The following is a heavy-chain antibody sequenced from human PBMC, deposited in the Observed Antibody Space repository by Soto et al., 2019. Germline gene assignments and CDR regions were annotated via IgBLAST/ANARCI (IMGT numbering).Heavy chain of an antibody. V-gene: IGHV3-23*01. CDR2: IRASVGTT. CDR3: AKPCPPDS. J-gene: IGHJ5*01. CDR1: GFTFSSYA. Sequence: EVQLLESGGGLVQPGGSLRLSCATSGFTFSSYARNWVRQAPGKGLEWVSAIRASVGTTYYADYVKGRFTISRDNSKNTLYVQMNSLRAEDTPVYYCAKPCPPDSWGQGTLVTVAS.